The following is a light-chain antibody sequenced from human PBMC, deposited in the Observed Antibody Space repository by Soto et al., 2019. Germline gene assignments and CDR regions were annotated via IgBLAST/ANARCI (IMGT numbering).Light chain of an antibody. Sequence: QPVLTQSPSASAFLGASVKLTCTLSSGHSNYAIAWHQQQPEKGPRYLMKLNNDSSHSKGDVLPDRFSGSSSGAERYLTISILQSEDASDYYWQTWDTGSSLVFGGGTKVTVL. V-gene: IGLV4-69*01. CDR1: SGHSNYA. J-gene: IGLJ2*01. CDR3: QTWDTGSSLV. CDR2: LNNDSSH.